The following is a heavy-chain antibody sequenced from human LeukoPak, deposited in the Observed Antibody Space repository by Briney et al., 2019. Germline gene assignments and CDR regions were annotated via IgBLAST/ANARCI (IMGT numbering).Heavy chain of an antibody. J-gene: IGHJ4*02. V-gene: IGHV4-39*02. D-gene: IGHD2-15*01. CDR2: IYYSGST. CDR3: ARDLANCSGGSCSDY. Sequence: SETLSLTCTVSGGSISSSSYYWGWIRQPPGKGLAWIGSIYYSGSTYYNPSLKSRVTISVDTSKNQFSLKLSSVTAADTAVYYCARDLANCSGGSCSDYWGQGTLVTVSS. CDR1: GGSISSSSYY.